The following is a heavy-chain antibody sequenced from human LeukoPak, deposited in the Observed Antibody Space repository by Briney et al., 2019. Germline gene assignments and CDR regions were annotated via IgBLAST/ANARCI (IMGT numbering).Heavy chain of an antibody. Sequence: GASVKVSCKASGYTFTSYGISWVRQAPGQGLEWMGWISAYNGNTNYAQKFQGRVTITADESTSTAYMELSSLRSEDTAVYYCARDLVVIIAAAGTGWFDPWGQGTLVTVSS. CDR3: ARDLVVIIAAAGTGWFDP. CDR2: ISAYNGNT. V-gene: IGHV1-18*01. D-gene: IGHD6-13*01. CDR1: GYTFTSYG. J-gene: IGHJ5*02.